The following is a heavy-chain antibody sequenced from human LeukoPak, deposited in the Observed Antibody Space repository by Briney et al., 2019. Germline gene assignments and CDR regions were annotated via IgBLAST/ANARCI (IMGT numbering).Heavy chain of an antibody. D-gene: IGHD3-22*01. CDR1: VGSLSGYY. Sequence: SETLSLTRAVYVGSLSGYYWSWIRQPPGKPLEWIGEINHSGSPNYNPSLKSPVSISVDTVKNQFSLKLSSVTAADTAVYYCARVGDSSGYYYGITEYFQHWGQGTLVTVSS. V-gene: IGHV4-34*01. J-gene: IGHJ1*01. CDR3: ARVGDSSGYYYGITEYFQH. CDR2: INHSGSP.